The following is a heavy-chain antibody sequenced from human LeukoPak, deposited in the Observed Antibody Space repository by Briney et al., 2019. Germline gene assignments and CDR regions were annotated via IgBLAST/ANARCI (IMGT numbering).Heavy chain of an antibody. D-gene: IGHD6-19*01. CDR2: ISWNSGSI. CDR1: GFTFDDYA. V-gene: IGHV3-9*01. J-gene: IGHJ4*02. Sequence: GRSLRLPCAASGFTFDDYAMHWVRQAPGKGLEWVSGISWNSGSIGYADSVKGRFTISRDDSRNTLYLQMNSLRVEDTAVYYCAKDRPPSGPMADWGQGTLVTVSS. CDR3: AKDRPPSGPMAD.